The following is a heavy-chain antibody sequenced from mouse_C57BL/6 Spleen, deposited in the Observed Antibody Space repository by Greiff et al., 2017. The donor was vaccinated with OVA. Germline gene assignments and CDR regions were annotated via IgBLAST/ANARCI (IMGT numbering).Heavy chain of an antibody. V-gene: IGHV7-1*01. Sequence: VESGGGLVQSGRSLRLSCATSGFTFSDFYMEWVRQAPGKGLEWIAASRNKANDYTTEYSASVKGRFIVSRDTSQSILYLQMNALRAEDTAIYYCARGDWTWTDAMDCWGQGASVTVSS. J-gene: IGHJ4*01. CDR1: GFTFSDFY. CDR2: SRNKANDYTT. CDR3: ARGDWTWTDAMDC. D-gene: IGHD4-1*01.